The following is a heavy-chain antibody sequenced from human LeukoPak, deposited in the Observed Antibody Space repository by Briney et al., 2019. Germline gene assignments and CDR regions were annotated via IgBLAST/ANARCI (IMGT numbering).Heavy chain of an antibody. J-gene: IGHJ6*03. CDR1: GGSFNNYA. Sequence: SVKVSCKASGGSFNNYAINWVRQAPGQGLEWMGGIIPIFGTANYAQKFQGRVTITTDESTSTAYMGLSSLRSEDTAVYYCARALYCSSTSCYRHYYYMDVWGKGTTVTVSS. CDR3: ARALYCSSTSCYRHYYYMDV. CDR2: IIPIFGTA. V-gene: IGHV1-69*05. D-gene: IGHD2-2*01.